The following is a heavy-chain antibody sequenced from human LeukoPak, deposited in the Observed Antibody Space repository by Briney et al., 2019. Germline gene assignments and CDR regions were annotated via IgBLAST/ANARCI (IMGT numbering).Heavy chain of an antibody. V-gene: IGHV1-69*13. Sequence: ASVKVSCKASGGTFSSYAISWVRQAPGQGLEWMGGIIPIFGTANYAQKFQGRVTITADESTSTAYMELRSLRSDDTAVYYCARGVQGAFDPWGQGTLVTVSS. CDR3: ARGVQGAFDP. CDR1: GGTFSSYA. CDR2: IIPIFGTA. D-gene: IGHD1-1*01. J-gene: IGHJ5*02.